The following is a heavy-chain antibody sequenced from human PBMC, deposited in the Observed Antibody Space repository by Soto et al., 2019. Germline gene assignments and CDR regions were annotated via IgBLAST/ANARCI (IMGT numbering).Heavy chain of an antibody. CDR1: GYTFTSYA. V-gene: IGHV1-3*01. CDR3: ARGSSARPHNWFDP. Sequence: EASVKVSCKASGYTFTSYAMHWVRQAPGQRLEWMGWINAGNGNTKYSQKFQGRVTITRDTSASTAYMELSSLRSEDTAVYYCARGSSARPHNWFDPWGQGTLVTVSS. CDR2: INAGNGNT. D-gene: IGHD6-6*01. J-gene: IGHJ5*02.